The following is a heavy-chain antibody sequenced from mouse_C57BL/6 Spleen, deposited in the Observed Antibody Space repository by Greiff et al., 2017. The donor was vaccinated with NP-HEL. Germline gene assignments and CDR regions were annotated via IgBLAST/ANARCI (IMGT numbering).Heavy chain of an antibody. D-gene: IGHD2-5*01. Sequence: QVQLQQPGAELVRPGSSVKLSCKASGYTFTSYWMHWVKQRPIQGLEWIGNIDPSDSETHYNQKFKDKATLTVDKSSSTAYMQLSSLTSEDSAVYYCARSYYSKEAYYFDYWGQGTTLTVSS. CDR3: ARSYYSKEAYYFDY. J-gene: IGHJ2*01. CDR1: GYTFTSYW. CDR2: IDPSDSET. V-gene: IGHV1-52*01.